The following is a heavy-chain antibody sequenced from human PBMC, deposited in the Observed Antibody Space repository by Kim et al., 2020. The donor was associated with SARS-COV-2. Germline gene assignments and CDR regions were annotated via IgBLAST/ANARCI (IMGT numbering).Heavy chain of an antibody. CDR2: ISYDGSNK. D-gene: IGHD1-1*01. CDR3: ARDRTVQALALDY. Sequence: GGSLRLSCAASGFTFSSYAMHWVRQAPGKGLEWVAVISYDGSNKYYADSVKGRFTISRDNSKNTLYLQMNSLRAEDTAVYYCARDRTVQALALDYWGQGTLVTVSS. J-gene: IGHJ4*02. V-gene: IGHV3-30-3*01. CDR1: GFTFSSYA.